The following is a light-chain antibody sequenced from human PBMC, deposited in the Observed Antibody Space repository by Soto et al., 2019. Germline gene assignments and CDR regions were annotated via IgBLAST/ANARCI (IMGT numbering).Light chain of an antibody. V-gene: IGLV2-8*01. CDR3: TSYACSDNLV. CDR1: SSDVGAYNY. J-gene: IGLJ2*01. Sequence: QSALTQPPSASGSPGQSVTISCTGTSSDVGAYNYVCWYQQHPGKAPKLIIYDVIKRPSGVPARFSGSKSGSTASLTVSGLQAEDEADYYCTSYACSDNLVFGGGTKVTVL. CDR2: DVI.